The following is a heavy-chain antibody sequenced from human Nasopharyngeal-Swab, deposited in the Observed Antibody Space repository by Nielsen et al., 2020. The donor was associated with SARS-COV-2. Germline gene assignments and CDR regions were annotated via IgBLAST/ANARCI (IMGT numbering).Heavy chain of an antibody. CDR3: ARDSYRDAFDI. Sequence: SETLSLTCTVSGGSISNSNYYWDWIRQPPGKGLEWIGDINYRGTTNYSPSLKSRVTISLDTSNYQFSLRLSSVTAADTAVYYCARDSYRDAFDIWGQGTMATVSS. CDR1: GGSISNSNYY. J-gene: IGHJ3*02. V-gene: IGHV4-39*07. CDR2: INYRGTT.